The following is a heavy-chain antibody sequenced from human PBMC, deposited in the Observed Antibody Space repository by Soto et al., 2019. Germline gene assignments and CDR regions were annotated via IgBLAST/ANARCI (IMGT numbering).Heavy chain of an antibody. CDR2: MNPNSGNT. J-gene: IGHJ6*03. D-gene: IGHD3-3*01. CDR3: ARGLVPASTYYDFWSGLYYYYYYMDV. Sequence: ASVKVSCKASGYTFTSYDINWGRQATGQGLEWMGWMNPNSGNTGYAQKFQGRVTMTRNTSISTAYMELSSLRSEDTAVYYCARGLVPASTYYDFWSGLYYYYYYMDVWGKGTTVTVSS. V-gene: IGHV1-8*01. CDR1: GYTFTSYD.